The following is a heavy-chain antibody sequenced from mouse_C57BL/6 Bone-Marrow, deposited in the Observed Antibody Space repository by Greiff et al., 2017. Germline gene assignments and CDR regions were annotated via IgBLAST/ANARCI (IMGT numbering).Heavy chain of an antibody. CDR1: GYSITSGYD. J-gene: IGHJ3*01. CDR3: ARGNYYGSSSWFAD. D-gene: IGHD1-1*01. CDR2: ISYSGST. Sequence: EVKLMESGPGMVKPSQSLSLTCTVTGYSITSGYDWHWIRHFPGNKLEWMGYISYSGSTNYNPSLKSRISITHDTSKNHFFLKLNSVTTEDTATDYCARGNYYGSSSWFADWGQGTLVTVSA. V-gene: IGHV3-1*01.